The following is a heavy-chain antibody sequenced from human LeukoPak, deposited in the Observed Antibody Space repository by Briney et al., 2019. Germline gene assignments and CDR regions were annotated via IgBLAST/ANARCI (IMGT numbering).Heavy chain of an antibody. Sequence: GGSLRLSCAASGFTFDDYAMHWVRQAPGKGLEWVSGISWNSGSIGYADSVKGRFTIPRDNAKNSLYLQMNSLRAEDTALYYCAKDRGSSGWYGAFDIWGQGTMVTVSS. CDR2: ISWNSGSI. CDR1: GFTFDDYA. CDR3: AKDRGSSGWYGAFDI. J-gene: IGHJ3*02. D-gene: IGHD6-19*01. V-gene: IGHV3-9*01.